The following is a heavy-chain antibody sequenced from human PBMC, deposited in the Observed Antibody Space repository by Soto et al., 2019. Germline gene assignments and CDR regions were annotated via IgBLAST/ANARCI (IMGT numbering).Heavy chain of an antibody. CDR3: ARDGGRHSGGIDY. Sequence: QVQLVQSGAEVKKPGSSVKVSCKASGGTFSSYSINWVRQAPGQGLEWMGEIIPIFGTANYAQKCQGRVTMTADESTSTAYMEMSSPRPEDTAVYYCARDGGRHSGGIDYWGQGTLVTVSS. D-gene: IGHD1-26*01. CDR1: GGTFSSYS. CDR2: IIPIFGTA. J-gene: IGHJ4*02. V-gene: IGHV1-69*01.